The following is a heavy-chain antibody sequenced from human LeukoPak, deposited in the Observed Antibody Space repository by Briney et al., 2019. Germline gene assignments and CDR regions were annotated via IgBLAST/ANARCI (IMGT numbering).Heavy chain of an antibody. J-gene: IGHJ4*02. CDR3: ARDVFGWNDFVL. V-gene: IGHV3-7*05. Sequence: GGSLRLSCAASGFTFSSYWMNWVRQVPGKGLEWVANIKQDGSDQYYVDSVKGRFTISRDNAKKSLYLQMNSLRAEDTAVYYCARDVFGWNDFVLWGQGTLVTVSS. CDR2: IKQDGSDQ. D-gene: IGHD1-1*01. CDR1: GFTFSSYW.